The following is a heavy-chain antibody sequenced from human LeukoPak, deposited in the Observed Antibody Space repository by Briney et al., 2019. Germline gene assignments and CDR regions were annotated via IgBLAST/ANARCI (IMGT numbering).Heavy chain of an antibody. J-gene: IGHJ4*02. CDR1: GFTFSSYA. Sequence: GGSLRLSCAASGFTFSSYAMSWVRQAPGKGLEWVSGISGSGGSTCYVDSVKGRFTISRDNSKNTLYLQMNGLRAEDTAVYYCAKGRSDGGENYWGQGTLVTVSS. V-gene: IGHV3-23*01. D-gene: IGHD2-21*01. CDR2: ISGSGGST. CDR3: AKGRSDGGENY.